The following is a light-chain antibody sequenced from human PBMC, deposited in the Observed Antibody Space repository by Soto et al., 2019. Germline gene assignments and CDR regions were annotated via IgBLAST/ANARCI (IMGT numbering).Light chain of an antibody. CDR1: SGHSSYA. J-gene: IGLJ2*01. Sequence: QLVLTQSPCASASLGASVKLTCTLSSGHSSYAIAWHQQQPEKGPRYLMKLNSDGSHSKGDGIPDRFSGSSSGAERYLTISSLQSEDEADYYCQTWGTSTVVFGGGTKVTVL. V-gene: IGLV4-69*01. CDR3: QTWGTSTVV. CDR2: LNSDGSH.